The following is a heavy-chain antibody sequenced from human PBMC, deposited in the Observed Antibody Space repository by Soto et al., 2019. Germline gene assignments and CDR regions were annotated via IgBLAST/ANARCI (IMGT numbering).Heavy chain of an antibody. J-gene: IGHJ4*02. CDR1: GGSISSGGSS. V-gene: IGHV4-30-2*01. CDR2: IYHSGST. Sequence: QLQLQESGSGLVKPSQTLSLTCAVSGGSISSGGSSWSWIRQPPGKGLEWIGYIYHSGSTYYNPSLKSRATILLDRSKNQFSLKLSSVTAADTAVYYCARGEVVALGYWGQGTLVTVSS. CDR3: ARGEVVALGY. D-gene: IGHD2-15*01.